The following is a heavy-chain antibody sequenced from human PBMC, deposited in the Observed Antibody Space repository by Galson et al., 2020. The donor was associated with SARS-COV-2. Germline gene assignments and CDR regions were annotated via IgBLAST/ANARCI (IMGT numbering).Heavy chain of an antibody. D-gene: IGHD6-19*01. V-gene: IGHV3-23*01. Sequence: GESLKISCAASGFTFSNYAMGWVRQAPGKGLEWVSLLNNRGDDTYYADSVKGRFTISRDNSQNTLYLQMNNLRAEDTAVYFCAKEGGSGWATDYFEHWGQGTLVTVSS. J-gene: IGHJ1*01. CDR3: AKEGGSGWATDYFEH. CDR2: LNNRGDDT. CDR1: GFTFSNYA.